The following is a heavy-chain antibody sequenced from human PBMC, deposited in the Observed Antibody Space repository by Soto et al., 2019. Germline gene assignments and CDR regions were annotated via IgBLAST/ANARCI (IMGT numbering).Heavy chain of an antibody. CDR3: ARRRIVGATRYYYGLDV. J-gene: IGHJ6*02. D-gene: IGHD1-26*01. V-gene: IGHV1-2*04. CDR1: GYTFTGYY. CDR2: INPNSGGT. Sequence: ASVKVSCKASGYTFTGYYMHWVRQAPGQGLEWMGWINPNSGGTNYAQKFQGWVTMTRDTSISTAYLQWSSLKASDTAMYYCARRRIVGATRYYYGLDVWGQGTTVTVSS.